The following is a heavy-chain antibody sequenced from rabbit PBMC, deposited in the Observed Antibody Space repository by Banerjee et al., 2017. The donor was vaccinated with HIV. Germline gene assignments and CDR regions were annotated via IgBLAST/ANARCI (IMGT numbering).Heavy chain of an antibody. CDR3: ARDLAGVIGWNFGL. Sequence: QSLEESGGDLVKPGASLTLTCTASGFDFSSNAMCWVRQAPGKGLEWIGCIYAGDGSTCYASWAKGRFTISKTSSTTVTLQMTSLTAADTATYFCARDLAGVIGWNFGLWGPGTLVTVS. V-gene: IGHV1S40*01. D-gene: IGHD4-1*01. J-gene: IGHJ4*01. CDR1: GFDFSSNA. CDR2: IYAGDGST.